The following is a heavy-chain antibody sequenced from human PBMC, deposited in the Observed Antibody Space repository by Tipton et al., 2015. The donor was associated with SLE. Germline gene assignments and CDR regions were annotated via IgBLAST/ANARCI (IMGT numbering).Heavy chain of an antibody. CDR2: ITSSSSYI. Sequence: GSLRLSCAASGFTFSSHSMNWVRQAPGKGLEWVSSITSSSSYIYYADSVKGRFTISRDNAKNSLYLQMNSLRAEDTAVYYCARGYSGYEAGDYWGQGTLVTVSS. J-gene: IGHJ4*02. D-gene: IGHD5-12*01. CDR1: GFTFSSHS. V-gene: IGHV3-21*03. CDR3: ARGYSGYEAGDY.